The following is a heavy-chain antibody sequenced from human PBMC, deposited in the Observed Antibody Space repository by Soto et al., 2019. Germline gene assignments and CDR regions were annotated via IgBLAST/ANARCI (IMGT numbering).Heavy chain of an antibody. J-gene: IGHJ2*01. V-gene: IGHV3-7*03. CDR3: ARLGPSGQIARLTHDWYFDL. D-gene: IGHD6-6*01. CDR1: GFTFSSYW. CDR2: INQDGSEK. Sequence: EVQLVESGGGLVQPGGSLRLSCAASGFTFSSYWMSWVRQAPGKGLEWVANINQDGSEKYYVVSVKGRFTISRDNAKNSLYLPMNSLRAEDTAVYYCARLGPSGQIARLTHDWYFDLWGRGTLVTVSS.